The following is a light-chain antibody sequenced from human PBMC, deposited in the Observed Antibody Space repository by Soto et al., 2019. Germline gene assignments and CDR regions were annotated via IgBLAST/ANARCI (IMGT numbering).Light chain of an antibody. V-gene: IGLV3-25*02. J-gene: IGLJ1*01. CDR3: QSADSSGTYV. CDR1: ALPKQY. CDR2: KDT. Sequence: SYELTQPPSVSVSPGQTARITCSGDALPKQYAYRYQQRPGQAPVLVIYKDTERPSGIPERFSGSSSGTTVTLTISGVQAEDEADYYCQSADSSGTYVFGSGTKV.